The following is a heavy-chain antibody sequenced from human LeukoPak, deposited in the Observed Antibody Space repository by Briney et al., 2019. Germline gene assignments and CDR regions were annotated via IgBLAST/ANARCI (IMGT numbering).Heavy chain of an antibody. CDR1: GFTFSNYA. D-gene: IGHD2-2*01. J-gene: IGHJ4*02. Sequence: GGSLRLSCAASGFTFSNYAMSWVRQAPGKGLEWVSSISSRDGKTYYADSVKGRITISRDDPANTLFLQMSSLRAEDTAVYYCAKDKHYCSSASCSLYYFDYWGQGTLVTVSS. V-gene: IGHV3-23*01. CDR2: ISSRDGKT. CDR3: AKDKHYCSSASCSLYYFDY.